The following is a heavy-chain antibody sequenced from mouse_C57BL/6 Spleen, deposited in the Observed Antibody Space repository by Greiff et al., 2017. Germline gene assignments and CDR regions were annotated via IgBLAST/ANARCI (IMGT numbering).Heavy chain of an antibody. CDR2: IDPEDGET. D-gene: IGHD1-1*01. V-gene: IGHV14-2*01. CDR1: GFNINDYY. CDR3: ARSSGSPWYFDV. Sequence: EVQLQQSGAELVKPGASVKLSCTASGFNINDYYMHWVKQRTEQGLEWIGRIDPEDGETKYAPKFPGKATITADTSSNTAYLQLSSLTSEDTAGYYCARSSGSPWYFDVWGTGTTVTVPS. J-gene: IGHJ1*03.